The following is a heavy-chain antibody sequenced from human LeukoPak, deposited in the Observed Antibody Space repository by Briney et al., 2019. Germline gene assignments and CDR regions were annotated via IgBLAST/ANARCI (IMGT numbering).Heavy chain of an antibody. CDR3: ARDRVAYYYDSSGYYDQSRNYYFDY. CDR2: ISGSGGST. D-gene: IGHD3-22*01. J-gene: IGHJ4*02. Sequence: QAGGSLRLSCAASGFTFSSYAMSWVRQAPGKGLEWVSAISGSGGSTYYADSVKGRFTISRDNSKNTLYLQMNSLRAEDTAVYYCARDRVAYYYDSSGYYDQSRNYYFDYWGQGTLVTVSS. V-gene: IGHV3-23*01. CDR1: GFTFSSYA.